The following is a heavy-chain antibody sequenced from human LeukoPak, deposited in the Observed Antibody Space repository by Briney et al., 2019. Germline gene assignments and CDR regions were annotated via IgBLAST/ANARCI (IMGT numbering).Heavy chain of an antibody. CDR2: INHSGST. Sequence: SETLSLTCAVYGGSFSGYYWSWIRQPPGKGLEWIGEINHSGSTNSNPSLKSTATISVDTSKNQFPLKLSSVTPAHPAVYYCARGTFGGSFYLDYWGQGTLVTVSS. V-gene: IGHV4-34*01. J-gene: IGHJ4*02. CDR3: ARGTFGGSFYLDY. D-gene: IGHD3-3*01. CDR1: GGSFSGYY.